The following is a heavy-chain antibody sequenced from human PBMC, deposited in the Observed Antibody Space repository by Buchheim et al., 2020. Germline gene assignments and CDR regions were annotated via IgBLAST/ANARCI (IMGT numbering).Heavy chain of an antibody. J-gene: IGHJ6*02. CDR2: ISYDGSNK. CDR1: GFTFSIYG. D-gene: IGHD3-16*02. Sequence: QVQLVESGGGVVQPGRSLRLSCAASGFTFSIYGMHWVRQAPGKGLEWVAVISYDGSNKYYADSVKGRFTISRDNSKNTLYLQEKSLRAEDTAVYYCAKDLQGSYYYVWGSYREGYYYYGMDVWGQGTT. CDR3: AKDLQGSYYYVWGSYREGYYYYGMDV. V-gene: IGHV3-30*18.